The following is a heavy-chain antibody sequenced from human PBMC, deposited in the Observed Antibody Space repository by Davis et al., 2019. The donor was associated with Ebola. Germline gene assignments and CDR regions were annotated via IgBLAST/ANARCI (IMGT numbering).Heavy chain of an antibody. CDR2: INHSGST. Sequence: PGGSLRLSCAVYGGSFSGYYWSWIRQPPGKGLEWIGEINHSGSTNYNPSLKSRVTISVDTSKNQFSLKLSSVTAADTAVYYCANPTVGYWGQGTLVTVSS. V-gene: IGHV4-34*01. CDR1: GGSFSGYY. J-gene: IGHJ4*02. D-gene: IGHD1-14*01. CDR3: ANPTVGY.